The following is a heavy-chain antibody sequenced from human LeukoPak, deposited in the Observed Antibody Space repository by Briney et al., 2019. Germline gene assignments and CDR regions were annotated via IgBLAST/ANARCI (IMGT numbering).Heavy chain of an antibody. J-gene: IGHJ4*02. V-gene: IGHV3-33*01. CDR1: GFTFSSYG. D-gene: IGHD1-26*01. CDR3: VRESREIRFDY. Sequence: GGSLRLSCAASGFTFSSYGMHWVRQAPGKGLEWVAVIWYDGSNKYYADSVKGRFTISRDNAKNTLYLQMNSLRVEDTALYYCVRESREIRFDYWGQGTLVTVSS. CDR2: IWYDGSNK.